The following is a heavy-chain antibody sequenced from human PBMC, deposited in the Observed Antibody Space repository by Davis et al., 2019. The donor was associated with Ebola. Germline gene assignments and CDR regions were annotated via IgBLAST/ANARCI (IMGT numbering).Heavy chain of an antibody. J-gene: IGHJ4*02. Sequence: AASVKVSCKASGYTFTGYYMHWVRQAPGQGLEWMGWINPNSGGTNYAQKFQGWVTMTRDTSISTAYMELSSLRSEDTAVYYCARMTTVDPDYWGQGTLVTVSS. CDR1: GYTFTGYY. CDR2: INPNSGGT. D-gene: IGHD4-23*01. V-gene: IGHV1-2*04. CDR3: ARMTTVDPDY.